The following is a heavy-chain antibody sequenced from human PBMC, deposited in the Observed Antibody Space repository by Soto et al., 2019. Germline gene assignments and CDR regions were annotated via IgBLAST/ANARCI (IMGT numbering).Heavy chain of an antibody. V-gene: IGHV4-59*01. D-gene: IGHD2-21*01. J-gene: IGHJ5*02. CDR2: IYYSGST. Sequence: SETLSLTCTVSGGSISSYYWSWIRQPPGKGLEWIGYIYYSGSTNYNPSLKSRVTISVDTSRNQFSLKLSSVTAADTAVYYCARAFLLKFEPWGQGTLVTVSS. CDR1: GGSISSYY. CDR3: ARAFLLKFEP.